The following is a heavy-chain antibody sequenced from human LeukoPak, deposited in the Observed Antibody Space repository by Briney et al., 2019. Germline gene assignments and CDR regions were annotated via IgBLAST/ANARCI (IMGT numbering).Heavy chain of an antibody. CDR1: GFTFSSYG. CDR3: ARRAGAYSHPYDY. Sequence: PGGSLRLSCAASGFTFSSYGMHWVRQAPGKGLEWVAFISYDGSNKYYADSVKGRFTISRDNSKNTLYLQMNSLRAEDTAVYYCARRAGAYSHPYDYWGQGTLVTVSS. J-gene: IGHJ4*02. CDR2: ISYDGSNK. D-gene: IGHD4/OR15-4a*01. V-gene: IGHV3-30*03.